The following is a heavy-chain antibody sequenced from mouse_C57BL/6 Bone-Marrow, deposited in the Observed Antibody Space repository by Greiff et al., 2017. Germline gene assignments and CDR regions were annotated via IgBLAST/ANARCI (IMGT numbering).Heavy chain of an antibody. J-gene: IGHJ4*01. CDR3: ARGVYYYAMDY. CDR1: GYAFSSSW. D-gene: IGHD1-1*02. Sequence: VKLQESGPELVKPGASVKISCKASGYAFSSSWMNWVKQRPGKGLEWIGRIYPGDGDTNYNGKFKGKATLTADKSSSTAYMQLSSLSSEDSAVKFCARGVYYYAMDYWGQGTSVTVSS. V-gene: IGHV1-82*01. CDR2: IYPGDGDT.